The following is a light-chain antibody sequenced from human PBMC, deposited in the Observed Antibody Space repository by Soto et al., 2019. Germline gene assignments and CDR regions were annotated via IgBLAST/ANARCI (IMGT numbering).Light chain of an antibody. CDR3: QQYNNWPPL. V-gene: IGKV3-15*01. Sequence: EIVMTQSLATLSVSPGERATLSCRASQSVSSNLAWYQQKPGQAPRLLIYGASTRATGIPARFSGSGSGTEFTLTISSLQPEDFAVYYCQQYNNWPPLFGQGTKVEIK. CDR2: GAS. CDR1: QSVSSN. J-gene: IGKJ1*01.